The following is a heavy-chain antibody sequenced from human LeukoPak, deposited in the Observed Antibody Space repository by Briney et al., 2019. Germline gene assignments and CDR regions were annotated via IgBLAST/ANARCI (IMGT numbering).Heavy chain of an antibody. CDR1: GFTFDDYA. J-gene: IGHJ3*02. CDR2: ISWNSGSI. Sequence: PGGSLRLSCAASGFTFDDYAMHWVRQAPGKGLEWVSGISWNSGSIGYADSVKGRFTISGDNAKNSLYLQMNSLRAEDTALYYCAKDTSGYDNFDAFDIWGQGTMVAVSS. V-gene: IGHV3-9*01. CDR3: AKDTSGYDNFDAFDI. D-gene: IGHD5-12*01.